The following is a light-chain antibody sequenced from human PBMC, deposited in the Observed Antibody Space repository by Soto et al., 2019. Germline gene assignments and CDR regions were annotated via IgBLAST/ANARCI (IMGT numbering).Light chain of an antibody. J-gene: IGKJ1*01. CDR1: QSIGIW. CDR3: QQYNSFPGT. V-gene: IGKV1-5*03. Sequence: DIQMTQSPSTLSASVGDRVSITCRASQSIGIWLAWYQQKPGRAPKLLIYGASSLESAVPSRFSGSRSGTEFTLTLSSLQPDDFATYYCQQYNSFPGTFGQGTKVEIK. CDR2: GAS.